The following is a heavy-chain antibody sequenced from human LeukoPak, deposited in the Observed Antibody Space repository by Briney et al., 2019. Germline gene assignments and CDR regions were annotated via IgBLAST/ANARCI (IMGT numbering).Heavy chain of an antibody. CDR3: ARDSYGSGNDAFDI. CDR2: IHYSEST. D-gene: IGHD3-10*01. J-gene: IGHJ3*02. Sequence: SETPSLTCTVSGGSISSNTYYWVWTRQPPGKGLEWIGSIHYSESTYYNPSLKSRVTMSVDTSKNQFSLKLSSVTAADTAVYYCARDSYGSGNDAFDIWGQGSMVTVSS. V-gene: IGHV4-39*07. CDR1: GGSISSNTYY.